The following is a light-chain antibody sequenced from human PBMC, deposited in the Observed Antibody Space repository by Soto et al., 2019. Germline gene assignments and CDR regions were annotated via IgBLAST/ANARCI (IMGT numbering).Light chain of an antibody. CDR3: QQFNNYPT. CDR2: DAS. J-gene: IGKJ5*01. V-gene: IGKV1D-13*01. CDR1: QGISSA. Sequence: AIQLTQSPSSLSASLGDRVTITSRASQGISSALAWYQQKTGKAPKLLIYDASSLESGVPSRFSGSGSGTDFTLTISSLQPEDFATYYCQQFNNYPTFGQGTRLEI.